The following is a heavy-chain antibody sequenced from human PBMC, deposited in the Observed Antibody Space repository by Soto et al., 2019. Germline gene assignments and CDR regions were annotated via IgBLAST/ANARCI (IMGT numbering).Heavy chain of an antibody. J-gene: IGHJ6*02. V-gene: IGHV2-5*01. D-gene: IGHD7-27*01. Sequence: SGPTLVNPTQTLTLTCTFSGFSLTTGGVGVGWIRQPPGRSLEWLAVIYWNDDRRRSPSLENRLTLTKHTSKNQVVLTRTNMDPVDTATYCCIYRRASGDYPGLDVWGQRAPVTGSS. CDR3: IYRRASGDYPGLDV. CDR1: GFSLTTGGVG. CDR2: IYWNDDR.